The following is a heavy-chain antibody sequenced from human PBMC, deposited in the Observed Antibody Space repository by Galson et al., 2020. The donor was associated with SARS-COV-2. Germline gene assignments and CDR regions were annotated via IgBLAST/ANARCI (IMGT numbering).Heavy chain of an antibody. CDR1: GGSISSYY. Sequence: SETLSLTCTVSGGSISSYYWSWIRQPAGKGLEWIGRIYTSGSTNYNPPLKSRVTMSVDTSKNQFSLKLSSVTAADTAVYYCARDGRLPFYYYYMDVWGKGTTVTVSS. CDR2: IYTSGST. J-gene: IGHJ6*03. CDR3: ARDGRLPFYYYYMDV. V-gene: IGHV4-4*07.